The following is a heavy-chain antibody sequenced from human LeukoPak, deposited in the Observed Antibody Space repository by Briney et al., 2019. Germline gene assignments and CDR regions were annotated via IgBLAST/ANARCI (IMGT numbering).Heavy chain of an antibody. Sequence: PSETLSLTCAVSGGSISTYYWSWIRQPPGKGLEWIGYVYFNGSTDYNPSLKSRVTISVDTSKNQFSLKLRSVTAADTAVYYCARDSYSWFDPWGQGTLVTVSS. J-gene: IGHJ5*02. V-gene: IGHV4-59*01. CDR2: VYFNGST. CDR1: GGSISTYY. CDR3: ARDSYSWFDP.